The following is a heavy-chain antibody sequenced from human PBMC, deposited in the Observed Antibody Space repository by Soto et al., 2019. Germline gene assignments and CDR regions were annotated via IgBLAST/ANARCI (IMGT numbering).Heavy chain of an antibody. CDR2: ISWNSGSI. CDR3: AKGGNEGDYYYYYYMDV. D-gene: IGHD3-16*01. V-gene: IGHV3-9*01. CDR1: GFTFDDYA. Sequence: EVQLVESGGGLVQPGRSLRLSCAASGFTFDDYAMHWVRQAPGKGLEWVSGISWNSGSIGYADSVKGRFTISRDNAKNSLYLQMNSLRAEDTALYYCAKGGNEGDYYYYYYMDVWGKVTTVTVSS. J-gene: IGHJ6*03.